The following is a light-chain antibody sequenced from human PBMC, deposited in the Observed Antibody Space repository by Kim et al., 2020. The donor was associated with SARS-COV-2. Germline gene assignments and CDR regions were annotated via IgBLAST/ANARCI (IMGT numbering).Light chain of an antibody. CDR3: SSYTSSSTPLV. J-gene: IGLJ3*02. V-gene: IGLV2-14*03. CDR1: SSDVGGYNY. CDR2: DVS. Sequence: QSITISCTGTSSDVGGYNYVSWYQQHPGKAPKLMIYDVSNRPSGVSNRFSGSKSGNTASLTISGLQAEDEADYYCSSYTSSSTPLVFGGGTQLTV.